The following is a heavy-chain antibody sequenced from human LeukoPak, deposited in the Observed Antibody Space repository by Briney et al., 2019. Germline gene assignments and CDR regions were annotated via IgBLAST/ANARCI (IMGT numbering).Heavy chain of an antibody. CDR3: AKESVYSSAVD. CDR1: GFTFSNYA. CDR2: ISGSGGST. D-gene: IGHD6-25*01. J-gene: IGHJ4*02. Sequence: GGSLRLSCAASGFTFSNYAMSWVRQAPGKGLEWVSTISGSGGSTYCADSVKGRFTISRDNSKNTLYVQMDSLRAEDTAVYYCAKESVYSSAVDGGRGPRVRVS. V-gene: IGHV3-23*01.